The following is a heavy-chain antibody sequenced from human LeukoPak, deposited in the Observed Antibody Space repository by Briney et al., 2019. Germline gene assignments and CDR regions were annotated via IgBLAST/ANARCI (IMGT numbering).Heavy chain of an antibody. V-gene: IGHV1-2*02. Sequence: ASVKVSCKASGYTFTSYGISWVRQAPGQGLEWMGWINPNSGGTNYAQKFQGRVTMTRDTSISTAYMELSRLRSDDTAVYYCARGRPVGGPFDIWGQGTMVTVSS. J-gene: IGHJ3*02. CDR2: INPNSGGT. D-gene: IGHD3-16*01. CDR1: GYTFTSYG. CDR3: ARGRPVGGPFDI.